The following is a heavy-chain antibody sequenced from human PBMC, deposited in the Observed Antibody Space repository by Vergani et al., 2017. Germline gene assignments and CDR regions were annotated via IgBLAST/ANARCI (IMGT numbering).Heavy chain of an antibody. CDR2: IIPIFGTA. CDR3: ATKTDYSYGPIKDYYYYGMDV. CDR1: GGTFSSYA. Sequence: QVQLAQSGAEVKKPGSSVKVSCKASGGTFSSYAISWVRQAPGQGLEWMGRIIPIFGTANYAQKFQGRVTITADESTSTAYMELSSLRSEDTAVYYCATKTDYSYGPIKDYYYYGMDVWGQGTTVTVSS. J-gene: IGHJ6*02. D-gene: IGHD5-18*01. V-gene: IGHV1-69*13.